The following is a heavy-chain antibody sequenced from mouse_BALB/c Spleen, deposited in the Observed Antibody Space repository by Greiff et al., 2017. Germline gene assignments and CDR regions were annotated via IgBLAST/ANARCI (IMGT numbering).Heavy chain of an antibody. Sequence: EVKLLESGPGLVKPSQSLSLTCTVTGYSITSDYAWNWIRQFPGNKLEWMGYISYSGSTSYNPSLKSRISITRDTSKNQFFLQLNSVTTEDTATYYCARRGSRTWYFDVWGAGTTVTVSS. CDR2: ISYSGST. V-gene: IGHV3-2*02. CDR3: ARRGSRTWYFDV. CDR1: GYSITSDYA. D-gene: IGHD1-1*01. J-gene: IGHJ1*01.